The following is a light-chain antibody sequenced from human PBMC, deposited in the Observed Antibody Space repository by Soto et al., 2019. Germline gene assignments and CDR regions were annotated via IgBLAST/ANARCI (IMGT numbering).Light chain of an antibody. Sequence: EIVLTQSPATLSLSPGETATLSCRASQSVSSYLAWYQQKPGQTPRLLIYDASNRATGIPARFSGSGSGTDFTLTNSRLEPEDFAVYYCQQLSTWSFGQGTRLDIK. CDR2: DAS. J-gene: IGKJ5*01. CDR1: QSVSSY. V-gene: IGKV3-11*01. CDR3: QQLSTWS.